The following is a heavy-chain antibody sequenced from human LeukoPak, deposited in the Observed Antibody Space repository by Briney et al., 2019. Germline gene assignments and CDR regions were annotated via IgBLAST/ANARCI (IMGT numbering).Heavy chain of an antibody. CDR2: IRSKPHGETT. CDR1: GFRFGDYA. D-gene: IGHD3-22*01. J-gene: IGHJ4*02. Sequence: GGSLRLSCTGSGFRFGDYAMSWFRQVPGRRLEWVGFIRSKPHGETTQYAASVKGRFTISRDDSKTVAYLHMNSLKTEDTAVYFCTRSYNYPDSSGYYGFDYWGQGALVTVSS. V-gene: IGHV3-49*03. CDR3: TRSYNYPDSSGYYGFDY.